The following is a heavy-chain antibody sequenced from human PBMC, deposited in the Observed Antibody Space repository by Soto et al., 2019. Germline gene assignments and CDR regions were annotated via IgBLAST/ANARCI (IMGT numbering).Heavy chain of an antibody. CDR3: ARDSGNSFDP. CDR1: GGSINSGGYS. J-gene: IGHJ5*02. Sequence: SETLSLTCTVSGGSINSGGYSWTWIRQPPGKGLEWIGFIYHTGTTYYNPSLKSRVTISVDRSKNQFSLKLNSVTAADTAVYYCARDSGNSFDPWGPGTLVTLSS. D-gene: IGHD2-8*02. V-gene: IGHV4-30-2*01. CDR2: IYHTGTT.